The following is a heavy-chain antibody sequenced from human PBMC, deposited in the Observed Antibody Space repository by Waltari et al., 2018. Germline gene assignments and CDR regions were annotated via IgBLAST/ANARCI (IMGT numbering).Heavy chain of an antibody. Sequence: QLQLQESGPGLVKPSETLSLICTVSGGSISSSNYYRGWIRQPPGKGLEWSGSIYYSGSTYYTPPLKSRVTISVETTKNQSSLKRSSATAAATAVYYWAILYSGNYPAYYYMDVWGKGTTVTISS. CDR2: IYYSGST. D-gene: IGHD1-26*01. V-gene: IGHV4-39*07. CDR3: AILYSGNYPAYYYMDV. J-gene: IGHJ6*03. CDR1: GGSISSSNYY.